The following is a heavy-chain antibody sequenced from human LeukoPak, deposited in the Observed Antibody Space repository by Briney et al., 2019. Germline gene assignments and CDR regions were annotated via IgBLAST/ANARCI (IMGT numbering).Heavy chain of an antibody. CDR1: GGTFSSYA. D-gene: IGHD1/OR15-1a*01. CDR2: IIPILGIA. Sequence: ASVKVSCKASGGTFSSYAISWVRQAPGRGLEWMGRIIPILGIANYAQKFQGRVTITADKSTSTAYMELSSLRSEDTAVYYCARDHWWNTDDYYFDYWGQGTLVTVSS. CDR3: ARDHWWNTDDYYFDY. J-gene: IGHJ4*02. V-gene: IGHV1-69*04.